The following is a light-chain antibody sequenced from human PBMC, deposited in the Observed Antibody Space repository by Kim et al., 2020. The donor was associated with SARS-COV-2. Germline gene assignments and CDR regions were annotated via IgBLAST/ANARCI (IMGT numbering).Light chain of an antibody. Sequence: KVTVSGSGSSSNTGNNYVSWYQQLPGTAPKLLIYDNNKRPSGIPDRFSGSKSGTSATLGITGLQTGDEADYYCGTWDSSLSADNYVFGTGTKVTVL. CDR3: GTWDSSLSADNYV. J-gene: IGLJ1*01. CDR1: SSNTGNNY. V-gene: IGLV1-51*01. CDR2: DNN.